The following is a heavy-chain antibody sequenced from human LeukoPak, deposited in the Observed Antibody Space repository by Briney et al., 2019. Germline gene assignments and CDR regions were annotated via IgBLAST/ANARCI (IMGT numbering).Heavy chain of an antibody. CDR3: AAGYGANDDAFDL. D-gene: IGHD4-23*01. CDR1: GYNFTNYW. CDR2: IYPGDSDT. V-gene: IGHV5-51*01. Sequence: GESLKISCKASGYNFTNYWIAWVRQMSGKGLEWMGVIYPGDSDTRYSPSFRGQVTISADKSITTAYLQWSSLKASDTAMYYCAAGYGANDDAFDLWGQGTMVTVSS. J-gene: IGHJ3*01.